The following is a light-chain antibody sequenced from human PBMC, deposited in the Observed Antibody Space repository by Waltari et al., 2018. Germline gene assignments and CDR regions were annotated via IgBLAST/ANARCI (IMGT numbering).Light chain of an antibody. CDR2: DVT. J-gene: IGLJ2*01. CDR1: GNEVGAYNS. CDR3: SAYAIAITPVL. V-gene: IGLV2-14*01. Sequence: QSALTQPASVSGSPGQSITISCTGTGNEVGAYNSVSWYQQHPGKAPKLMIYDVTNRASGVSSRFFGSKAGNTASLTISGLQAEDEADYYCSAYAIAITPVLFGGGTKVTVL.